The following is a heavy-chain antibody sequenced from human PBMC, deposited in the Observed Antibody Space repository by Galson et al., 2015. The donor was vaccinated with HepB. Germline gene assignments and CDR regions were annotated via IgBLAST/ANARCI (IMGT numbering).Heavy chain of an antibody. V-gene: IGHV5-51*03. Sequence: QSGAEVKKPGESLKISCKGSGHSFTRYWIGWVRQMPGKGLEWMGIIYPGGSNIRYSPSFQGQVTISADKSITTAYLQWSSLKASDTAMYYCARRGAYGDLYYFDYWGQGTLLTVSS. J-gene: IGHJ4*02. CDR3: ARRGAYGDLYYFDY. CDR1: GHSFTRYW. D-gene: IGHD4-17*01. CDR2: IYPGGSNI.